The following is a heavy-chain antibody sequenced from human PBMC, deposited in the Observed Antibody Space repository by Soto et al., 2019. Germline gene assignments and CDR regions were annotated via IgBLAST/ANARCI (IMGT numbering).Heavy chain of an antibody. D-gene: IGHD2-15*01. CDR2: IYHSGST. J-gene: IGHJ5*02. Sequence: SETLSLTCAVSGGSISSGGYSWSWIRQPPGKGLEWIGYIYHSGSTYYNPSLKSRVTISVDRSKNQFSLKLSSVTAADTAVDYFATVLSCPCRSSCTDYPYYWFDPLCQGALVTVSS. CDR1: GGSISSGGYS. V-gene: IGHV4-30-2*02. CDR3: ATVLSCPCRSSCTDYPYYWFDP.